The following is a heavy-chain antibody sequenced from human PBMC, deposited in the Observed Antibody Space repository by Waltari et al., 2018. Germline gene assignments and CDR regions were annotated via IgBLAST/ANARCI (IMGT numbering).Heavy chain of an antibody. CDR2: IYHSGST. V-gene: IGHV4-38-2*01. D-gene: IGHD6-13*01. J-gene: IGHJ4*02. CDR3: AGLLTYSSSWLFGFDY. Sequence: QVQLQESGPGLVKPSETLSLTCAVSGYSISSGYYWGWIRQPPGKGLEWIGDIYHSGSTYYHPSLKSRVTMSVDTSKNQFSLKLSAVTATDTAVYYCAGLLTYSSSWLFGFDYWGQGTLVTVSS. CDR1: GYSISSGYY.